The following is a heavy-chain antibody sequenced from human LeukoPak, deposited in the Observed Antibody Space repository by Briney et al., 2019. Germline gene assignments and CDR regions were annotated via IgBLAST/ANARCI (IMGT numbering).Heavy chain of an antibody. D-gene: IGHD2-2*02. CDR2: IIPILGIA. Sequence: SVKVSCKASGGTFSSYAISWARQAPGQGLEWMGRIIPILGIANYAQKFQGRVTITADKSTSTAYMELSSLRSEDTAVYYCAREGYCSSTSCHIDYWGQGTLVTVSS. CDR3: AREGYCSSTSCHIDY. CDR1: GGTFSSYA. V-gene: IGHV1-69*04. J-gene: IGHJ4*02.